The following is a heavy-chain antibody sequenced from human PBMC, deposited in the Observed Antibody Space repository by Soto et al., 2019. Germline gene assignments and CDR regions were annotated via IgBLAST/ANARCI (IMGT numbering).Heavy chain of an antibody. CDR1: GGSISSSSYY. CDR2: ICYSGGT. CDR3: ARVERGTATTVVDAFDI. D-gene: IGHD1-1*01. V-gene: IGHV4-39*01. Sequence: SETLSLTCTASGGSISSSSYYWGWIRQPPGKGLEWIGEICYSGGTHFNPSLKSRVTISVDTSKNQFSLRMSSVTAADTALYYCARVERGTATTVVDAFDIWGPGTMVTVSS. J-gene: IGHJ3*02.